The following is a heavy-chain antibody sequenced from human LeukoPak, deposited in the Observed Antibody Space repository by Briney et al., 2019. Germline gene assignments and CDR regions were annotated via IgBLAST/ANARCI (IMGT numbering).Heavy chain of an antibody. D-gene: IGHD3-16*01. CDR2: ISSSSSYI. CDR1: GFTFSSYS. J-gene: IGHJ4*02. V-gene: IGHV3-21*01. Sequence: GGSLRLSCAASGFTFSSYSMNWVRQAPGKGLEWVSSISSSSSYIYYADSVKGRFTISRDNAKNSLYLQMNSLRAEDTAVYYCASYNYDYVWGSSPDLDYWGQGTLVTVSS. CDR3: ASYNYDYVWGSSPDLDY.